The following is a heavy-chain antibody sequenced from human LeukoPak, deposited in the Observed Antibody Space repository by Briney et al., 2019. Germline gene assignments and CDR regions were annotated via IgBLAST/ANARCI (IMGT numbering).Heavy chain of an antibody. J-gene: IGHJ6*02. CDR2: ISYTGTI. V-gene: IGHV3-48*01. CDR1: GFTFSSYS. Sequence: GGSLRLSCAASGFTFSSYSMNWVRQAPGKGLEWISYISYTGTIYYADSVKGRFTISRDNSKNTLYLQMNSLRAEDTAVYYCAKDLGAVRFLEWAYGMDVWGQGTTVTVSS. CDR3: AKDLGAVRFLEWAYGMDV. D-gene: IGHD3-3*01.